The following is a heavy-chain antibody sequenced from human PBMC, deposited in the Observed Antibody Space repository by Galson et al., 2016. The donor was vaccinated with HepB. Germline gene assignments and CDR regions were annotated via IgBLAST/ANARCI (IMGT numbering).Heavy chain of an antibody. CDR2: IYPGDSDT. Sequence: QSGAEVKKSGESLKISCKGSGYTFTRHWIGWVRQLPGKGLEWMGTIYPGDSDTKYSPSFQGQVTISVDKSINTAYLQWSSLKTSDTGMYYCARGMTGGSDYWGQGTLVSVSS. V-gene: IGHV5-51*01. D-gene: IGHD3-10*01. CDR3: ARGMTGGSDY. CDR1: GYTFTRHW. J-gene: IGHJ4*02.